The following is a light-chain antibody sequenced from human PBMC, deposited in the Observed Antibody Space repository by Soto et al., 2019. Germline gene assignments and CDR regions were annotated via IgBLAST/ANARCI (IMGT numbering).Light chain of an antibody. CDR3: AAWDDSLSGPV. V-gene: IGLV1-47*02. CDR2: NNN. Sequence: QSVLTQPPSASGTPGQRVTISCSGSTSNLGSHFVYWYQQLPGTAPKLLIYNNNQRPSGVPDRFSGSKSGTSASLAISGLRSDDESYYYCAAWDDSLSGPVFGGGTKVTVL. CDR1: TSNLGSHF. J-gene: IGLJ3*02.